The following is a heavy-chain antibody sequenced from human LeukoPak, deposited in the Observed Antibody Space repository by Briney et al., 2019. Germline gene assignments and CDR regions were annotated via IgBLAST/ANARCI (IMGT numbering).Heavy chain of an antibody. CDR1: GYSFTSYW. D-gene: IGHD3-9*01. CDR3: ALRGYYDILTGYYVGTYYFDY. V-gene: IGHV5-51*01. Sequence: GESRKIFFKGSGYSFTSYWIGWVRQMPGKGLEWMGIIYPGDGDTRYSPSFQGQFTISAGKSISAAYLQWSSLKASDTAMYYCALRGYYDILTGYYVGTYYFDYWGEGTLVTVSS. J-gene: IGHJ4*02. CDR2: IYPGDGDT.